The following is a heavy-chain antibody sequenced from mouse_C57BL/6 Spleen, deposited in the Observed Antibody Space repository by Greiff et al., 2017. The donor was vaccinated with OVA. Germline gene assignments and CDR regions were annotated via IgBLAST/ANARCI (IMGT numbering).Heavy chain of an antibody. CDR3: ARDGNHYFDY. Sequence: QVQLKESGAELVRPGASVKLSCKASGYTFTDYYINWVKQRPGQGPEWIARIYPGSGNTYYNEKFKGKATLTAEKSSSTAYMQLSSLTSEDSAVYFCARDGNHYFDYWGQGTTLTVSS. CDR2: IYPGSGNT. D-gene: IGHD2-1*01. V-gene: IGHV1-76*01. J-gene: IGHJ2*01. CDR1: GYTFTDYY.